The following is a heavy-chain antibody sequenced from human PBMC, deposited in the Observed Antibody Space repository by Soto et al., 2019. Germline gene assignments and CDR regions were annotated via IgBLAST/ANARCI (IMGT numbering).Heavy chain of an antibody. CDR1: GFTFSSYA. V-gene: IGHV3-30-3*01. J-gene: IGHJ6*02. CDR2: ISYDGSNK. CDR3: ARDRGLQYPYLYYYYGMDV. D-gene: IGHD4-4*01. Sequence: GGSLRLSCAASGFTFSSYAMHWVRQAPGKGLEWVAVISYDGSNKYYADSVKGRFTISRDNSKNTLYLQMNSLRAEDTAVYYCARDRGLQYPYLYYYYGMDVWGQGTTVTVSS.